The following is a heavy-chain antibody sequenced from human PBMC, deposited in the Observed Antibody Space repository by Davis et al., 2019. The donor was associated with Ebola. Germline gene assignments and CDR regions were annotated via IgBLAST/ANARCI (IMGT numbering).Heavy chain of an antibody. CDR2: IRQDGSQK. D-gene: IGHD4-17*01. V-gene: IGHV3-7*01. J-gene: IGHJ4*02. CDR3: ARGNYGDYIGKSGGILDY. Sequence: GGSLRLSCAASGFTFSSYSMSWVRQAPGKGLEWVANIRQDGSQKYYVDSVKGRFTISRDNAKNSLFLQMNSLRAEDTAVYYCARGNYGDYIGKSGGILDYWGQGTLVTVSS. CDR1: GFTFSSYS.